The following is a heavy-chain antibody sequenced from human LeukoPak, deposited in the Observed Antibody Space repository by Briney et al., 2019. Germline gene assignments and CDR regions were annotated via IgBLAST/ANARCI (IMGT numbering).Heavy chain of an antibody. Sequence: TSETLSLTCTVSGGSINSSSTYYWGWIRQPPGKGLEWIGSIYYSGSTYYNPSLKSRVTISVDTSKNQFSLKLSSVTAADTAVYYCATEFEGGAHHKALYYWGQGTLVTVSS. D-gene: IGHD3-16*01. J-gene: IGHJ4*02. CDR3: ATEFEGGAHHKALYY. CDR1: GGSINSSSTYY. CDR2: IYYSGST. V-gene: IGHV4-39*01.